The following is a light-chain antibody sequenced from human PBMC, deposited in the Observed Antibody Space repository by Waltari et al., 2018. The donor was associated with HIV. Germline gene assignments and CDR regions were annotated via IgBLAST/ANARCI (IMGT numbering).Light chain of an antibody. J-gene: IGLJ2*01. Sequence: QSALTQPRSVSGSPGQSVTISCTGTSSDVGAYNFVSWSQHHPGKVPKLIISDVNKRPSGVPDRFSGSKSGNTASLTISGLQAEDEADYYCCSYAGSYTLIFGGGTKLTVL. V-gene: IGLV2-11*01. CDR3: CSYAGSYTLI. CDR1: SSDVGAYNF. CDR2: DVN.